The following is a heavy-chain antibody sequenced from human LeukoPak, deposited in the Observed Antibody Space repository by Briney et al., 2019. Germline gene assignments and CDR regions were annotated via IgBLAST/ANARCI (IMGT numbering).Heavy chain of an antibody. D-gene: IGHD3-22*01. CDR1: GFTFSSYG. CDR2: ISNDGSNK. Sequence: GRSLRLSCAASGFTFSSYGIHWVRQAPGKGLEWVAVISNDGSNKYYADSVKGRFTISRDNSKNTLYLQMNSLRAEDTAVYYCARDGYYYDSSGNFDYWGQGTLVTVSS. J-gene: IGHJ4*02. V-gene: IGHV3-30*03. CDR3: ARDGYYYDSSGNFDY.